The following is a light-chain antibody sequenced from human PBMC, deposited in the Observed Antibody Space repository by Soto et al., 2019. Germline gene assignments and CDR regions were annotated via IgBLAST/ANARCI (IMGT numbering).Light chain of an antibody. V-gene: IGKV3-15*01. J-gene: IGKJ2*01. CDR1: QSISNN. Sequence: EIVMTQSPATLSVSPGERATLSCRASQSISNNLAWYQQKPGQAPKLLIYDASTRATGIPDRFTASGSGTEXXLXISXLQSEDFALYYCHQHTTWPRTFGQGTKLEIK. CDR2: DAS. CDR3: HQHTTWPRT.